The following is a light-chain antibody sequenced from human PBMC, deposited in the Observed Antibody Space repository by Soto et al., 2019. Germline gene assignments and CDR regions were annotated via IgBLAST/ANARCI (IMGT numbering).Light chain of an antibody. V-gene: IGKV1-27*01. CDR2: AAS. CDR3: QKYDTAPLT. J-gene: IGKJ4*01. CDR1: QGISKY. Sequence: DIQMTQSPSSLSASVGDRVIITCRASQGISKYLDWYQQKRGKVPKLLIYAASTLQSGVPSRFSRSGSGTDFTLTISSLQPEDVAAYYCQKYDTAPLTFGGGTKVEI.